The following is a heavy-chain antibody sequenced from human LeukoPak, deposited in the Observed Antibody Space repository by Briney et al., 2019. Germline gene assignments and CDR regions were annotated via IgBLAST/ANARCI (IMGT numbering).Heavy chain of an antibody. J-gene: IGHJ4*02. Sequence: PGGSLRLSCVASKFNFAMSWVRQTAGKGLEWVSAISGSGDSTFYRDSVKGRFTISRDNSKNTLCLQMNSLRVEDTALYYCAKGHFASSSFFDYWGPGTLVTVSS. CDR3: AKGHFASSSFFDY. V-gene: IGHV3-23*02. D-gene: IGHD6-6*01. CDR1: KFNFA. CDR2: ISGSGDST.